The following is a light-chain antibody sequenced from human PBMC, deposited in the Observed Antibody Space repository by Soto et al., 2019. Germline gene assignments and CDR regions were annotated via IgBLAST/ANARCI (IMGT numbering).Light chain of an antibody. Sequence: EIVLTQSPGTLALSPGERATLSCRASQSVSSNYLAWYQHKPGQGPRLLIYAASSRATGIPYRFSGSGPGTDFTITISRLEPEAFALYYCPQDGSAFTFGPGTKVDIK. CDR1: QSVSSNY. J-gene: IGKJ3*01. V-gene: IGKV3-20*01. CDR3: PQDGSAFT. CDR2: AAS.